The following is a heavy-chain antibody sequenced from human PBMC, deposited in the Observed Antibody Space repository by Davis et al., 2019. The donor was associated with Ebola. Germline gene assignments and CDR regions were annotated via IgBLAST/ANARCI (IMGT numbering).Heavy chain of an antibody. CDR1: GFTFDDYA. Sequence: SLKISCAASGFTFDDYAMHWVRQAPGKGLEWVSGISWNSGSIGYADSVKGRFTICRDNAKNSLYLQMNSLRDEDTAVYYCARAYGSSWYDYWGQGTLVTVSS. D-gene: IGHD6-13*01. CDR3: ARAYGSSWYDY. J-gene: IGHJ4*02. CDR2: ISWNSGSI. V-gene: IGHV3-9*01.